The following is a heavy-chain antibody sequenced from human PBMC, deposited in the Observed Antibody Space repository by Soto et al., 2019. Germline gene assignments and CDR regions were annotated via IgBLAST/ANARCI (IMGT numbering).Heavy chain of an antibody. Sequence: SETLSLTCTVSGGSISGYFWSWLRQPPGRGLEWIGYVYSSGTTAYNPSLSSRLTISLDTSKTQFSLSLSFVTAADTAVYYCARDRGGKNAGFDYWGQGLLVTVSS. CDR1: GGSISGYF. CDR3: ARDRGGKNAGFDY. J-gene: IGHJ4*02. CDR2: VYSSGTT. D-gene: IGHD2-15*01. V-gene: IGHV4-59*01.